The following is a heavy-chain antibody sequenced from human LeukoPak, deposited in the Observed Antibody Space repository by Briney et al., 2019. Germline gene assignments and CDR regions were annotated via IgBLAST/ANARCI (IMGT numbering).Heavy chain of an antibody. J-gene: IGHJ4*02. CDR3: ARDHVTLDH. D-gene: IGHD3-16*01. Sequence: GGSLRLSCAASGFTFSSYAMSWVRQTPGKGLEWVAVISYDGSNKYYADSVKGRFTISRDNSKNTLYLQMNSLRAEDTAVYYCARDHVTLDHWGQGTLVTVSS. CDR2: ISYDGSNK. CDR1: GFTFSSYA. V-gene: IGHV3-30-3*01.